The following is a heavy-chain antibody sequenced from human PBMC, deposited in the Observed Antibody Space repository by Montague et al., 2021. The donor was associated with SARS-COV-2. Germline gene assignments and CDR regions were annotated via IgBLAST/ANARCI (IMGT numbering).Heavy chain of an antibody. Sequence: TLSLTCTVSGGSISSGGYYWSWIRQRPGKGLEWIAYISYSGSTYYNPSLKSRVSISVDTSKNQFSLKLSSVTAADTAVYYCARARTRVSLIVVVIDTFDIWGQGTIVTVSS. V-gene: IGHV4-31*03. J-gene: IGHJ3*02. D-gene: IGHD3-22*01. CDR2: ISYSGST. CDR3: ARARTRVSLIVVVIDTFDI. CDR1: GGSISSGGYY.